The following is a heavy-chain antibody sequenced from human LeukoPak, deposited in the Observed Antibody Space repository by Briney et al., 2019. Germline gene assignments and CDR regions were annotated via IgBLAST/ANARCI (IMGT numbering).Heavy chain of an antibody. V-gene: IGHV3-21*04. D-gene: IGHD3-22*01. CDR1: GFKFSSYS. Sequence: PGGSLRLSCAASGFKFSSYSMNWVRQAPGKGLEWVSSISGSSSYIYYADSVKGRFTISRDNAKNSLYLQMNSLRAEDTAVYYCARRTYYYDSSGYYDDAFDIWGQGTMVTVSS. CDR2: ISGSSSYI. J-gene: IGHJ3*02. CDR3: ARRTYYYDSSGYYDDAFDI.